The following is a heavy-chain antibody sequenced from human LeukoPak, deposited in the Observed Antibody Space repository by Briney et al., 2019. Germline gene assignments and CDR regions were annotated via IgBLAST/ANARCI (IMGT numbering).Heavy chain of an antibody. CDR1: GYSFTSYW. Sequence: GESLKISCKGSGYSFTSYWIGWVRQMPGKGLEWMGIIYPGDSDTRYSPSFRGQVTISADKSISTAYLQWSGLRASDTAIYYCARHDTISGVVSAFDVWGQGTMVTISS. V-gene: IGHV5-51*01. J-gene: IGHJ3*01. CDR2: IYPGDSDT. CDR3: ARHDTISGVVSAFDV. D-gene: IGHD3-3*01.